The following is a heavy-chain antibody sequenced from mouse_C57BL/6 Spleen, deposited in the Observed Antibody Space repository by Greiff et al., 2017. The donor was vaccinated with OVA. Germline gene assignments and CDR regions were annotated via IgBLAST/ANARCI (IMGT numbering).Heavy chain of an antibody. J-gene: IGHJ2*01. Sequence: VRLQQSGPELVKPGASVKISCKASGYTFTDYYMNWVKQSHGKSLEWIGDINPNNGGTSYNQTFKGQATLTVDKSYSPAYMELRSLTSEDSADYYCAREETGNFDDWGQGTTLTVSS. CDR3: AREETGNFDD. CDR2: INPNNGGT. V-gene: IGHV1-26*01. D-gene: IGHD4-1*01. CDR1: GYTFTDYY.